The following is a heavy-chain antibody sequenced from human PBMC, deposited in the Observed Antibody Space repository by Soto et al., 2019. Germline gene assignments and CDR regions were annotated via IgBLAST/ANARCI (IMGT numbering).Heavy chain of an antibody. CDR3: ARLVRDFWSGPYYYYGMDV. V-gene: IGHV5-10-1*01. CDR2: IDPSDSYT. CDR1: GYSFTSYW. J-gene: IGHJ6*02. Sequence: PGESLKISCKGSGYSFTSYWISWVRQMPGKGLEWMGRIDPSDSYTNYSPSFQGHVTISADKSISNAYLQWSSLKASDTAMYYCARLVRDFWSGPYYYYGMDVWGQGTTVTLS. D-gene: IGHD3-3*01.